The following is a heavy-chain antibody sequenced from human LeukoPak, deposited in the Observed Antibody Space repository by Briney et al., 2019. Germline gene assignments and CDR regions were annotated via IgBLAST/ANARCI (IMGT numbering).Heavy chain of an antibody. Sequence: GGSLRLSCAASGFTFSSYGMHWVRRAPGKGLEWVAFIRYDGSNKYYADSVQGRFTISRDNSKNTLYLQMNSLRAEDTAVYYCARERGLLWFGELLPWGQGTLVTVSS. D-gene: IGHD3-10*01. CDR2: IRYDGSNK. J-gene: IGHJ5*02. CDR3: ARERGLLWFGELLP. CDR1: GFTFSSYG. V-gene: IGHV3-30*02.